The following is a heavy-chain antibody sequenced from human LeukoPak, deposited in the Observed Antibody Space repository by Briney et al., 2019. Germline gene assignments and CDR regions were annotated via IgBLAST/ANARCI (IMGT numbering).Heavy chain of an antibody. Sequence: PSETLSLTCAVSGGSISSGGYSWSWIRQPPGKGLEWIGYIYDSGSTYYNPSLKSRVTISLDRSKNQFSLKLSSVTAADTAVYYCASPGRFGELSLHFDYWGQGTLVTVSS. J-gene: IGHJ4*02. CDR2: IYDSGST. D-gene: IGHD3-10*01. CDR3: ASPGRFGELSLHFDY. V-gene: IGHV4-30-2*01. CDR1: GGSISSGGYS.